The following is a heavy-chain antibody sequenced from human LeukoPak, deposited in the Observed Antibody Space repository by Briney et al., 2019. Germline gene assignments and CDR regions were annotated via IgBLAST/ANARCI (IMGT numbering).Heavy chain of an antibody. Sequence: SXXXXXXTFTXXXINWXXXATGQGLEWMGWMNPNSGNTGYAQKFQGRVTMTRNTSISTAYMELSSLRSEDTAVYYCARTKGGWGQGTLVTVSS. D-gene: IGHD3-16*01. CDR2: MNPNSGNT. CDR1: XXTFTXXX. CDR3: ARTKGG. J-gene: IGHJ4*02. V-gene: IGHV1-8*01.